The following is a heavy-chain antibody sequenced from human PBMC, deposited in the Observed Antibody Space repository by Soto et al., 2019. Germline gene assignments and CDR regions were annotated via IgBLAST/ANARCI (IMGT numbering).Heavy chain of an antibody. Sequence: EVQLVESGGGLVQPGGSLRLSCVTSGFTFSSYWMHWVRQDPGKGLVWVACLSGDGTDTRYADSVKGRFSISRDNAKDTLYQQMNSLKDEDTAVYFCGRDPMDSTPIDLWGQGALVTVSS. V-gene: IGHV3-74*01. J-gene: IGHJ4*02. D-gene: IGHD2-15*01. CDR2: LSGDGTDT. CDR3: GRDPMDSTPIDL. CDR1: GFTFSSYW.